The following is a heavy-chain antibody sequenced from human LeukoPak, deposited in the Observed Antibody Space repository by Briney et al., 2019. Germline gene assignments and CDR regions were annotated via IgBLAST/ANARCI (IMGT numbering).Heavy chain of an antibody. V-gene: IGHV4-59*08. D-gene: IGHD3-10*01. J-gene: IGHJ4*02. Sequence: SETLSLTCTVSGGSISSYYWSWIRQPPGKGLEWIGYIYYSGSTNYNPSLKSRVTISVDTSKNQFSLKLSSVTAADTAVYYGARVGGMVRGVIITYYFDYWGQGTLVTVSP. CDR3: ARVGGMVRGVIITYYFDY. CDR2: IYYSGST. CDR1: GGSISSYY.